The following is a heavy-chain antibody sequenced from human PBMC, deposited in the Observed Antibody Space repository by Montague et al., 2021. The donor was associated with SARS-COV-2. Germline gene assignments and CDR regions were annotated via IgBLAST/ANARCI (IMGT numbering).Heavy chain of an antibody. Sequence: SETLSLTCTVSGVSIITKSWSWIGQHPAQGQERIGFVCNSGSANYTPSLTSQVSFPVDASKNENSLSLTSVCAADTAVYYCSRGGGDYGGNPFDYWGQGTLVTVSS. D-gene: IGHD4-23*01. J-gene: IGHJ4*02. V-gene: IGHV4-59*01. CDR1: GVSIITKS. CDR3: SRGGGDYGGNPFDY. CDR2: VCNSGSA.